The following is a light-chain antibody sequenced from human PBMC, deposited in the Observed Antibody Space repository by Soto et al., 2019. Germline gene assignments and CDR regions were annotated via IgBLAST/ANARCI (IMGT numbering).Light chain of an antibody. CDR2: RNN. Sequence: QSVLTQPPSASGTPGQRVTISCSGSSSNIGSNYVYWYQQLPGTAPKLLIYRNNQRPSGGPDRFSGAKSGTSASPAISGLRYEDEADYYCAAWDDSLNGVVFGGGTKLTVL. CDR3: AAWDDSLNGVV. J-gene: IGLJ3*02. V-gene: IGLV1-47*01. CDR1: SSNIGSNY.